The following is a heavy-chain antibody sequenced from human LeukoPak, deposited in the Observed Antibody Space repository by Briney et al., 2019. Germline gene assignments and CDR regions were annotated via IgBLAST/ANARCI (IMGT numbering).Heavy chain of an antibody. D-gene: IGHD3-10*01. V-gene: IGHV3-48*01. CDR1: GFTFSSYS. CDR3: AKFDVLLWFGESYYGHFDY. CDR2: ISSSSSTI. Sequence: PGGSLRLSCAASGFTFSSYSMNWVRQAPGKGLEWVSYISSSSSTIYYADSVKGRFTISRDNAKNSLYLQMNSLRAEDTAVYYCAKFDVLLWFGESYYGHFDYWGQGTLVTVSS. J-gene: IGHJ4*02.